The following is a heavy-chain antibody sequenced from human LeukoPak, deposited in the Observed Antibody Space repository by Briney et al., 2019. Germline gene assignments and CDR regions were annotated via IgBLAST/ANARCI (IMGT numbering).Heavy chain of an antibody. CDR1: GYTFTNYD. Sequence: ASVKVSCKASGYTFTNYDINWVRQATGQGLEWMGWMNPSSGNTGYAQKFQGRVTMTRNTSISTAYMELNSLRSEDTAVYYCARAASWSPIGDSYYYMDVWGKGTTVTISS. J-gene: IGHJ6*03. D-gene: IGHD6-13*01. CDR3: ARAASWSPIGDSYYYMDV. CDR2: MNPSSGNT. V-gene: IGHV1-8*01.